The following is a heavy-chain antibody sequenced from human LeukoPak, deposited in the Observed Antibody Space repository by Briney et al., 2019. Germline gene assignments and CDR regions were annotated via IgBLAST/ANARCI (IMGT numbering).Heavy chain of an antibody. Sequence: GASVKVSCKASGYTFTYRYLHWVRQAPGQALEWMGWMNPNSGNTGYAQKFQGRVTMTRSTSISTAYMELSSLRSEDTAVYYCARGRKYCSGGSCRSRYYYYMDVWGKGTTVTISS. CDR2: MNPNSGNT. V-gene: IGHV1-8*02. J-gene: IGHJ6*03. CDR1: GYTFTYRY. CDR3: ARGRKYCSGGSCRSRYYYYMDV. D-gene: IGHD2-15*01.